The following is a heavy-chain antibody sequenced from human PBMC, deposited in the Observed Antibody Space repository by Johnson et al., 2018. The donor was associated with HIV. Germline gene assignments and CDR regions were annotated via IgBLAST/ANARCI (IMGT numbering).Heavy chain of an antibody. J-gene: IGHJ3*02. V-gene: IGHV3-NL1*01. CDR1: GFTFSSYG. Sequence: QVQLVESGGGVVQPGRSLRLSCVASGFTFSSYGMNWVRQAPGKGLEWVSVIYSGGSTYYAASVTGRFTIPRDNSKNTLYLQMTSLRADDTAVYYCARDYRGLTGSSSPSYAFDIWGQGTMVTVSS. CDR2: IYSGGST. D-gene: IGHD1-20*01. CDR3: ARDYRGLTGSSSPSYAFDI.